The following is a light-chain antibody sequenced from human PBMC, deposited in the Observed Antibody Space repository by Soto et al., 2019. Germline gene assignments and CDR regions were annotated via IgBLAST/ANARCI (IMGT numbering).Light chain of an antibody. J-gene: IGLJ1*01. CDR2: DNN. V-gene: IGLV1-51*01. CDR1: SSNIGNNY. Sequence: VLTQPPSVSAAPGQKVTISCSGSSSNIGNNYVSWYQQLPGTAPKLLIYDNNKRPSGIPDRFSGSKSGTSATLGITGLQTGDEADYYFGTWDRRLSAGGSFFGTGRKLTVL. CDR3: GTWDRRLSAGGSF.